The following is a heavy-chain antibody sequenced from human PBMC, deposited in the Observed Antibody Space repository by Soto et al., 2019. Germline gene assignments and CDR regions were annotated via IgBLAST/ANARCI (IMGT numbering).Heavy chain of an antibody. CDR2: INSDGSST. V-gene: IGHV3-74*01. D-gene: IGHD4-17*01. CDR3: AIMPMTTVTRTRYYYYYMDV. Sequence: GGSLRLSCAASGFTFSSYWMHWVRQAPGKGLVWVSRINSDGSSTSYADSVKGRFTISRDNAKNTLYLQMNSLRAEDTAVYYCAIMPMTTVTRTRYYYYYMDVWGKGTTVTVSS. J-gene: IGHJ6*03. CDR1: GFTFSSYW.